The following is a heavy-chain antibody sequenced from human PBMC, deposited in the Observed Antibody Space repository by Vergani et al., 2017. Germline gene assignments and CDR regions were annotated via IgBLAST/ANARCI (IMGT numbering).Heavy chain of an antibody. CDR1: GFTFTNYG. V-gene: IGHV3-30*02. CDR2: TRYDGIVE. J-gene: IGHJ4*02. D-gene: IGHD2-15*01. CDR3: ATAGAAYCRGASCYDFLEY. Sequence: QVQLVESGGGVVQPGGSLRLSCAASGFTFTNYGMHWVRQAPGKGLEWVAFTRYDGIVEYYGDSVRGRFTISRDNSKNTLYLQMSRLRPEDTAVYYCATAGAAYCRGASCYDFLEYWGQGTRVTVAS.